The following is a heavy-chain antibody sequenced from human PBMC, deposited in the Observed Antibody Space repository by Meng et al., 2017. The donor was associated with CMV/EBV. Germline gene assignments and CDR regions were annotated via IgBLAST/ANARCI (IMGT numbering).Heavy chain of an antibody. CDR2: ICSGGST. CDR3: ASTPLLWFGEFDEFDY. J-gene: IGHJ4*02. CDR1: GFTVSSNY. Sequence: SGFTVSSNYMSWVRQAPGKGLEWVSVICSGGSTYYADSVKGRFTISRDNSKNTLYLQMNSLRAEDTAVYYCASTPLLWFGEFDEFDYWGQGTLVTVSS. V-gene: IGHV3-66*02. D-gene: IGHD3-10*01.